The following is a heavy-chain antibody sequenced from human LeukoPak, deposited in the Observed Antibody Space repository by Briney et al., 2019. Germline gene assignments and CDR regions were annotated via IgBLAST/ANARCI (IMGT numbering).Heavy chain of an antibody. CDR1: GFTFSSYS. CDR3: AREGVYYDSSGYYYYFDY. J-gene: IGHJ4*02. V-gene: IGHV3-48*04. D-gene: IGHD3-22*01. CDR2: ISSSGSTI. Sequence: GGSLRLSCAASGFTFSSYSMNWVRQAPGKGLEWVSYISSSGSTIYYADSVKGRFTISRDNAKNSLYLQMNSLRAEDTAVYYCAREGVYYDSSGYYYYFDYWGQGTLVTVSS.